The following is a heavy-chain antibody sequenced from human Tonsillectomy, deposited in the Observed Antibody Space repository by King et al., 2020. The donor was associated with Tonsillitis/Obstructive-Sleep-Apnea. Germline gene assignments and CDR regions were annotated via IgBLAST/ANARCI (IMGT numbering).Heavy chain of an antibody. CDR3: VRDSMSHYYDSSGYYTFEY. CDR1: GYTFTNYG. Sequence: QLVQSGAEVKKPGASVKVSCKASGYTFTNYGISWVRQAPGQGLEWMGWISAYNGNTNYAQKLQGRVTMTTDTSTSTAYMEVRSLRSDDTAVYYCVRDSMSHYYDSSGYYTFEYWGQGTLVTVSS. V-gene: IGHV1-18*01. CDR2: ISAYNGNT. J-gene: IGHJ4*02. D-gene: IGHD3-22*01.